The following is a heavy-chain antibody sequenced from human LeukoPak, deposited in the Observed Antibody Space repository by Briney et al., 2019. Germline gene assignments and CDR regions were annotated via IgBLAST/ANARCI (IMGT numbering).Heavy chain of an antibody. CDR2: TGSTGVST. CDR1: GFTFSDYD. V-gene: IGHV3-23*01. D-gene: IGHD2-2*01. Sequence: GGSLRLSCAASGFTFSDYDMHWVRQATGKGLEWVSGTGSTGVSTFYADSVKGRFTVSRDNSKNTLSLQMNSLRAEDTAVYYCAKDPGVVPAHYFDYWGQGTLVTVSS. CDR3: AKDPGVVPAHYFDY. J-gene: IGHJ4*02.